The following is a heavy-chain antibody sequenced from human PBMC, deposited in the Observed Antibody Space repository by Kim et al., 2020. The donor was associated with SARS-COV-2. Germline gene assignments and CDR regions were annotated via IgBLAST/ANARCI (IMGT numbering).Heavy chain of an antibody. D-gene: IGHD3-16*02. CDR2: INHSGST. CDR1: GGSFSGYY. CDR3: AGGRMITFGGVIVTGWFDP. Sequence: SETLSLTCAVYGGSFSGYYWSWIRQPPGKGLEWIGEINHSGSTNYNPSLKSRVTISVDTSKNQFSLKLSSVTAADTAVYYCAGGRMITFGGVIVTGWFDPWGQGTLVTVSS. V-gene: IGHV4-34*01. J-gene: IGHJ5*02.